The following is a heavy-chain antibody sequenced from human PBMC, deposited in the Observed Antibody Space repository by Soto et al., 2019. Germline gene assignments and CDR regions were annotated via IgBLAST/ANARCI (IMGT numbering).Heavy chain of an antibody. CDR1: GFTFPSYA. V-gene: IGHV3-23*01. D-gene: IGHD2-15*01. CDR3: AKGID. J-gene: IGHJ4*02. Sequence: EVQLLESGGGLVQPGGSLRLSCAASGFTFPSYAMSWVRQAPGKGLEWVSVIADSRDRTYYADSVKGRFTISRDNSKNTLYLQMHNLRAEDTATYYCAKGIDWGQGTRVTVSS. CDR2: IADSRDRT.